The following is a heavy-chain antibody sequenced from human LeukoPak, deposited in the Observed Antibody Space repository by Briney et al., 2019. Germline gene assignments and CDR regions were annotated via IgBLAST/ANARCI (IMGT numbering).Heavy chain of an antibody. CDR2: IYYSGST. J-gene: IGHJ4*02. V-gene: IGHV4-39*02. CDR1: GGSISSSSYY. Sequence: SETLSLTSTVSGGSISSSSYYWGWIRQPPGKGLEWIGNIYYSGSTYYNPSLKSRVYISVDTSKKHFSLRLSSVTAADPAVYYCARLSSSWYGWGQGTLVTVSS. CDR3: ARLSSSWYG. D-gene: IGHD6-13*01.